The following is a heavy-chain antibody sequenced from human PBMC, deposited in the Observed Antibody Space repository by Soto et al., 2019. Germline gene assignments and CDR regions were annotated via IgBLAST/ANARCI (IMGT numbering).Heavy chain of an antibody. CDR1: GFTFSSYS. J-gene: IGHJ6*02. V-gene: IGHV3-21*01. CDR2: ISSSSSYI. Sequence: PGGSLRLSCAASGFTFSSYSMNWVRQAPGKGLEWVSSISSSSSYIYYADSVKGRFTISRDNAKNSLYLQMNSLRAEDTAVYYCARDGHTAMVKDYYYGMDVWGQGTTVTVSS. D-gene: IGHD5-18*01. CDR3: ARDGHTAMVKDYYYGMDV.